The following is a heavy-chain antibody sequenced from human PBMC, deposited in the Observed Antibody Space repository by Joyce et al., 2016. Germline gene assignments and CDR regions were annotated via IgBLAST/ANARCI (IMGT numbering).Heavy chain of an antibody. CDR1: GIIFSNKE. CDR3: TTPSCAN. D-gene: IGHD2-2*01. J-gene: IGHJ4*02. Sequence: EVQLVEYGGGLVQPGGSLRLSCAASGIIFSNKEMNWVRQAPGKGLGWISSINRDDSRINYADSVRGRFTISRDNARNSLCLEMNSLRVEDTAMYYWTTPSCANWGQGSLVTVSS. V-gene: IGHV3-48*03. CDR2: INRDDSRI.